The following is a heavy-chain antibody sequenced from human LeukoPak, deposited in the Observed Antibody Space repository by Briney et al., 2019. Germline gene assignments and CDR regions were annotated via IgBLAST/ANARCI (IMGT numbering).Heavy chain of an antibody. Sequence: SVKVSYKASGYTFTSYGISRVRQAPGQGLEWLGWISAYNGNTNYAQKLERRVSITTDTSTITAYMELRGLRSDDTAVYHFSRNDKWLVDPTPLDYWGQGTLVTVSS. V-gene: IGHV1-18*01. CDR2: ISAYNGNT. CDR3: SRNDKWLVDPTPLDY. CDR1: GYTFTSYG. D-gene: IGHD6-19*01. J-gene: IGHJ4*02.